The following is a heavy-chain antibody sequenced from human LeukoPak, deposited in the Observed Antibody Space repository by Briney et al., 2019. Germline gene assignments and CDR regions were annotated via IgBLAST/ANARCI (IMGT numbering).Heavy chain of an antibody. V-gene: IGHV5-51*01. CDR1: GYSFTNYW. J-gene: IGHJ5*02. CDR2: IYPGDSDT. CDR3: ARHLRLWQNWFDP. D-gene: IGHD5-18*01. Sequence: SGESLKISCKGSGYSFTNYWIGWVRRMPGKGPEWMGIIYPGDSDTRYSPSFQGQVTISADKSISTAYLQWSSLKASDTAMYYCARHLRLWQNWFDPWGQGTLVTVSS.